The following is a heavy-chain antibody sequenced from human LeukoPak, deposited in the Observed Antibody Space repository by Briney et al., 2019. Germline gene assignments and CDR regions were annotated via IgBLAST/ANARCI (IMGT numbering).Heavy chain of an antibody. D-gene: IGHD3-10*01. Sequence: GGSLRLSCAASGFTFSSYGMNWVRQAPGKGLEWVSYISDSSSIMQYADSVKGRFTISRDDAKNSLYLQMNSLRVEDTAVYYCAADRAGSYLRFVYWGQGTPVTVSS. CDR3: AADRAGSYLRFVY. CDR1: GFTFSSYG. V-gene: IGHV3-48*01. CDR2: ISDSSSIM. J-gene: IGHJ4*02.